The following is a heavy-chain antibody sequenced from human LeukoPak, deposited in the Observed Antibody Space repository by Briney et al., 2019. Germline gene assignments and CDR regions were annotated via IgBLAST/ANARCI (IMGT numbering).Heavy chain of an antibody. D-gene: IGHD2-21*02. V-gene: IGHV4-59*01. CDR3: ARGVTWKVDY. CDR1: GDSISIYY. CDR2: IYNSGST. J-gene: IGHJ4*02. Sequence: SETLSLTCSVSGDSISIYYWSWIRQPPGKGLEWIGYIYNSGSTNYNPSLKSRVTISVDTSKNQFSPKLTSVTAADTAVYYCARGVTWKVDYWGQGTLVTVSS.